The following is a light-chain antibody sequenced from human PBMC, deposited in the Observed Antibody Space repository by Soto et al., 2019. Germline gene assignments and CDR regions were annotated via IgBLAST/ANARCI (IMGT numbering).Light chain of an antibody. J-gene: IGLJ1*01. V-gene: IGLV2-14*01. Sequence: QSVLTQPASVSGSAGQSIAISCTGTSSDVGGYNYVSWYQQHPGKAPKLLLSEVSKRPSGVSDRFSGSKSGNTASLTISGLQTKDEADYYCSSFTSAYTFVFGNGTKVSVL. CDR3: SSFTSAYTFV. CDR1: SSDVGGYNY. CDR2: EVS.